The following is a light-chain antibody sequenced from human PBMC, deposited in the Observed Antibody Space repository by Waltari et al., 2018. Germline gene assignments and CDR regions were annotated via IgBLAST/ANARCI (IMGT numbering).Light chain of an antibody. V-gene: IGKV1-5*03. CDR1: QSISHW. Sequence: DIQMTQSPSTLSASVGDIVTITCRASQSISHWLAWYQQQPGKAPKFLIYKTSNLESGVPSRFSGSGSGTEFTLTISSLQPDDFSTYFCQQYNVYSLTFGGGTKVEIK. CDR3: QQYNVYSLT. CDR2: KTS. J-gene: IGKJ4*01.